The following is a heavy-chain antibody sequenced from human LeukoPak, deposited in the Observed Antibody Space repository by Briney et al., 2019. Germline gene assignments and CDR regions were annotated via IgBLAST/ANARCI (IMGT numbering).Heavy chain of an antibody. J-gene: IGHJ3*01. D-gene: IGHD1-1*01. CDR3: AREALEAFDF. CDR1: GFTFSSYS. V-gene: IGHV3-21*06. CDR2: TSNSI. Sequence: GGSLRLSCAASGFTFSSYSMNWVRQAAGKGLEWVSSTSNSIHYADSVKGRFTISRDNAKNLLYLQMNSLRDEDTAVYYCAREALEAFDFWGQGTMVTVSS.